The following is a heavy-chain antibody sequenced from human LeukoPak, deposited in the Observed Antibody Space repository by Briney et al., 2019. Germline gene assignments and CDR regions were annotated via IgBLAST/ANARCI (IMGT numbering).Heavy chain of an antibody. CDR1: GFTFSSYE. J-gene: IGHJ4*02. D-gene: IGHD3-22*01. CDR3: ARAGTPYNYYYDSSGYPFDY. CDR2: ISSSGSTI. Sequence: GGSLRLSCADSGFTFSSYEMNWVHQAPGKGLEWVSYISSSGSTIYYADSVKGRFTISRDNAKNSLYLQMNSLRAEDTAVYYCARAGTPYNYYYDSSGYPFDYWGQGTLVTVSS. V-gene: IGHV3-48*03.